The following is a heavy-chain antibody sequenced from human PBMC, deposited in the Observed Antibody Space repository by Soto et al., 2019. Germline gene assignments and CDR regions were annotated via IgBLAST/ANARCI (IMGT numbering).Heavy chain of an antibody. V-gene: IGHV3-23*01. J-gene: IGHJ4*02. Sequence: GGSLRLSCAASGFTFSSYAMSWVRQAPGKGLEWVSAISGSGGSTYYADSVKGRFTISRDNSKNTLYLQMNSLRAEDTAVYYCAKELESDPYDFWSGLLDYWGQGTLVTVSS. D-gene: IGHD3-3*01. CDR1: GFTFSSYA. CDR3: AKELESDPYDFWSGLLDY. CDR2: ISGSGGST.